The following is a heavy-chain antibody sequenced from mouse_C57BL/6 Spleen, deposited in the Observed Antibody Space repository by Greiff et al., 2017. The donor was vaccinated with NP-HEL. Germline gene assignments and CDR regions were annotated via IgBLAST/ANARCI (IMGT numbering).Heavy chain of an antibody. CDR3: ASGGPRGFAY. Sequence: EVKLVESGPGLVKPSQSLSLTCSVTGYSITSGYYWNWIRQFPGNKLEWMGYISYDGSNNYNPSLKNRISITRDKSKNQFFLKLNSVTTEDTATYYCASGGPRGFAYWGQGTLVTVSA. CDR1: GYSITSGYY. CDR2: ISYDGSN. V-gene: IGHV3-6*01. J-gene: IGHJ3*01.